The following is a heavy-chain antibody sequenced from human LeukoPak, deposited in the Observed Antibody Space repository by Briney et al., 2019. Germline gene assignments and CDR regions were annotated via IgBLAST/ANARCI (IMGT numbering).Heavy chain of an antibody. CDR2: IFHSGST. D-gene: IGHD2-8*01. V-gene: IGHV4-39*01. CDR3: ARLYQGKRPPDY. Sequence: SETLSLTCTVSGDSIFSTTYYWGWIRQPPGKGLEWIGSIFHSGSTYYNPSLKSRVTMSVDMSKNQLSLSLRSVTAADTAVYYCARLYQGKRPPDYWGQGTLVTVSS. J-gene: IGHJ4*02. CDR1: GDSIFSTTYY.